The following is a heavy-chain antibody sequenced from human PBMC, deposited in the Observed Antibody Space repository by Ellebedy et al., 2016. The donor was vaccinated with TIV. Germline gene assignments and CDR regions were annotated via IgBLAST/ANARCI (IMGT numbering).Heavy chain of an antibody. V-gene: IGHV3-7*01. CDR1: GFSFRSYW. J-gene: IGHJ5*01. CDR3: ARRGSYGDYAVHVNSWFDS. Sequence: GESLKISCAASGFSFRSYWMSWVRQAPGKGLEWVANIYQDGSEKYYVDSVECRFTISRDNANNILYLQMKSLRAEDTAVYYCARRGSYGDYAVHVNSWFDSWGQGTPVTVAP. D-gene: IGHD4-17*01. CDR2: IYQDGSEK.